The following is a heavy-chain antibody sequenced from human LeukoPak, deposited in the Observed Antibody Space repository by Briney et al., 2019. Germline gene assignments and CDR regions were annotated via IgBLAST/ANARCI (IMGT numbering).Heavy chain of an antibody. CDR3: AREGILTLDP. D-gene: IGHD3-9*01. Sequence: SQTLSLTCTVSGGSISSGSYYWSWIRQPAGKGLEWIGRIYTSGSTNYNPSLKSQFTISVDTSKNQFSLKLSSVTAADTAVYYCAREGILTLDPWGQGTLVTVSS. CDR1: GGSISSGSYY. CDR2: IYTSGST. V-gene: IGHV4-61*02. J-gene: IGHJ5*02.